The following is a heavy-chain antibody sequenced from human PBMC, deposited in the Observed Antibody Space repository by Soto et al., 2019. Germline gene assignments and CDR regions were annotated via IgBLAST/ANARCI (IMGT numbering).Heavy chain of an antibody. J-gene: IGHJ6*02. V-gene: IGHV1-2*02. Sequence: ASVKVSCKASGYTFTGYYMHWVRQAPGQGREWMGWINPNSGGKNSAQKFQGRVTMTRDTSISIAYMELSRLRSDDTAVYYCAKPLVGSPYYYYGMDVWGQGPTVTVS. CDR2: INPNSGGK. CDR3: AKPLVGSPYYYYGMDV. CDR1: GYTFTGYY. D-gene: IGHD1-26*01.